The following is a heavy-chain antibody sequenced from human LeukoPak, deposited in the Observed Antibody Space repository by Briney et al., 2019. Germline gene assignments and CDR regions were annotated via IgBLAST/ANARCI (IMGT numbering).Heavy chain of an antibody. CDR1: GGSFSGYY. CDR3: ARDGAPMGYCSSTSCPNAFDI. J-gene: IGHJ3*02. V-gene: IGHV4-34*01. Sequence: PSETLSLTCAVYGGSFSGYYWSWIRQPPGKGLEWIGEINHSGSTNYNPSPKSRVTISVDTSKNQFSLKLSSVTAADTAVYYCARDGAPMGYCSSTSCPNAFDIWGQGTMVTVSS. D-gene: IGHD2-2*01. CDR2: INHSGST.